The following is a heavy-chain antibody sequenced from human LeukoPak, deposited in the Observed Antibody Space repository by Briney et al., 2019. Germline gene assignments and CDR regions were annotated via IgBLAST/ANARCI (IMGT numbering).Heavy chain of an antibody. CDR3: GNGGRSIAARIPFDY. D-gene: IGHD6-6*01. V-gene: IGHV3-30*03. CDR1: GFTFSSYG. CDR2: ISYDGSNK. J-gene: IGHJ4*02. Sequence: GSLRLSCAASGFTFSSYGMHWVRQAPGKGLEWVAVISYDGSNKYYADSVKGRFTISRDNSKNTLYLQMNSLRAEDTAVYYCGNGGRSIAARIPFDYWGQGTLVTVSS.